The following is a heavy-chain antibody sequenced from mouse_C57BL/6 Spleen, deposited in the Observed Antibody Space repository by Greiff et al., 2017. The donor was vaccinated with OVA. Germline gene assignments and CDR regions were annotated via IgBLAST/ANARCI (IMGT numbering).Heavy chain of an antibody. CDR2: FYPGEGVT. CDR1: ASAFSSSW. V-gene: IGHV1-82*01. CDR3: ARSGITTVVADYFDY. Sequence: VQLQESGPELVKPGASVKISCKASASAFSSSWLNWVKQRPGKGLEGIGRFYPGEGVTTYNGKFKGKATLTADKSSSTAYMQLSSLTSEDSAVYFCARSGITTVVADYFDYWGQGTTLTVSS. J-gene: IGHJ2*01. D-gene: IGHD1-1*01.